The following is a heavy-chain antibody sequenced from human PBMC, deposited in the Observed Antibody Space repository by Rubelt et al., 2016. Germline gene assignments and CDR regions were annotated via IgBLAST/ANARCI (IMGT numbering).Heavy chain of an antibody. CDR2: IYYSGNV. J-gene: IGHJ6*02. D-gene: IGHD1-1*01. V-gene: IGHV4-59*01. CDR1: GGSISNYY. CDR3: ARQEIQLFGADGMDV. Sequence: ESGPGLVKPSETLSLTCTVSGGSISNYYWSWIRQPPGDGLEWIGYIYYSGNVKYNPSLKSRVTISVDTSRNQFSLRLSSVTAADSAVYYCARQEIQLFGADGMDVWGQGTTVTVSS.